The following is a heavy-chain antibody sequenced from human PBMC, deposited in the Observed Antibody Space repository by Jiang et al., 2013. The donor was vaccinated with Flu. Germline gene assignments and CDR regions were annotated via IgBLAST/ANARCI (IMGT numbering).Heavy chain of an antibody. CDR1: GYTFTGYY. J-gene: IGHJ4*02. CDR3: ARGGTDTAMASIDY. CDR2: INPNSGGT. D-gene: IGHD5-18*01. Sequence: GYTFTGYYMHWVRQAPGQGLEWMGWINPNSGGTNYAQKFQGWVTMTRDTSISTAYMELSRLRSDDTAVYYCARGGTDTAMASIDYWGQGTLVTVSS. V-gene: IGHV1-2*04.